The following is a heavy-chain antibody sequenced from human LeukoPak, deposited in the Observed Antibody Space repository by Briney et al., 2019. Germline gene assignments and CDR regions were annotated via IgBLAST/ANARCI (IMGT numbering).Heavy chain of an antibody. Sequence: GGSLRLSCAASGFTFDDYGMSWVRQAPGKGLEWVSYISSSSTTIYYADSVKGRFTISRDNAKNSLYLQMNSLRAEDTAVYYCARDHHRRLYDSQARDTFDFWGQGTMVTVSS. V-gene: IGHV3-48*01. D-gene: IGHD3-22*01. J-gene: IGHJ3*01. CDR1: GFTFDDYG. CDR2: ISSSSTTI. CDR3: ARDHHRRLYDSQARDTFDF.